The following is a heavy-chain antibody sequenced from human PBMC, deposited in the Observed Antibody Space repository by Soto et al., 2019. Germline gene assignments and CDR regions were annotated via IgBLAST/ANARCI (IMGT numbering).Heavy chain of an antibody. D-gene: IGHD3-3*01. V-gene: IGHV1-8*01. Sequence: ASVKVSCKASGYTFTSYDINWVRQATGQGLEWMGWMHPNSGNTGYAQKFQGRVTMTRNTSISTAYMELSSLRSEDTAVYYCARGGVYDDLWTGYYLATRNYHGMDVWGQGTTVTVSS. CDR3: ARGGVYDDLWTGYYLATRNYHGMDV. CDR1: GYTFTSYD. J-gene: IGHJ6*02. CDR2: MHPNSGNT.